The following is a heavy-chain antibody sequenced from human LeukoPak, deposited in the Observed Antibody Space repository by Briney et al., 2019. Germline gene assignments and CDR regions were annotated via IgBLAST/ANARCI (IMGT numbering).Heavy chain of an antibody. CDR3: ARVWANSGNYYGEDY. CDR1: GFTFSSYS. D-gene: IGHD1-26*01. CDR2: ISSSSSTI. J-gene: IGHJ4*02. Sequence: HPGGSLRLTCAASGFTFSSYSMNWVRQAPGKGLEWVSYISSSSSTIYYADSVKGRFTISRDNSKNTLYLQMNSLRAEDTAVYYCARVWANSGNYYGEDYWGQGTLVTVSS. V-gene: IGHV3-48*01.